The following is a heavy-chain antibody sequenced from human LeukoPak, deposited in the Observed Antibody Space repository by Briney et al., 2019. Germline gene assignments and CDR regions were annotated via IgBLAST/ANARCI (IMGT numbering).Heavy chain of an antibody. CDR2: IKQDGSEK. CDR3: ARDNPPDY. J-gene: IGHJ4*02. V-gene: IGHV3-7*03. Sequence: GGSLRLSCVASGFTFSSSWMSWVRQVPGKGLEWVANIKQDGSEKSYVESVRGRFTISRDNAKNSLYLQLNSLRAEDTALYYCARDNPPDYWGQGTLVTVSS. CDR1: GFTFSSSW.